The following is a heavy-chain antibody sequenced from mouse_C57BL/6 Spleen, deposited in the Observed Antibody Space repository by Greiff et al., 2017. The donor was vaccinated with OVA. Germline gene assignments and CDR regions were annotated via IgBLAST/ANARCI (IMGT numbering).Heavy chain of an antibody. CDR2: IYPGDGDT. V-gene: IGHV1-82*01. D-gene: IGHD1-1*01. J-gene: IGHJ2*01. Sequence: QVQLKESGPELVKPGASVKISCKASGYAFSSSWRNWVKQRPGKGLEWIGRIYPGDGDTNYNGKFKGKATLTADKSSSTAYMQLSSLTSEDSAVYFCARGYYYGSSFFDYWGQGTTLTVSS. CDR3: ARGYYYGSSFFDY. CDR1: GYAFSSSW.